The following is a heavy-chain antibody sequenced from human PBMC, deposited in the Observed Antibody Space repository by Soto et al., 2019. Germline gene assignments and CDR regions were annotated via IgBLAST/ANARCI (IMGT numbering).Heavy chain of an antibody. CDR1: GEXYXPYX. V-gene: IGHV4-34*02. Sequence: QVHVQQWGAGLLKPSETLSLTCAVSGEXYXPYXXSWVRQPPGKGLEWIAEINQSGGTYYNPSLKSRLAISLDTSKNQFSLTLNSVTAAETAMYYCAIGQGGTNYWGQGTLVTVSS. D-gene: IGHD3-16*01. J-gene: IGHJ4*02. CDR3: AIGQGGTNY. CDR2: INQSGGT.